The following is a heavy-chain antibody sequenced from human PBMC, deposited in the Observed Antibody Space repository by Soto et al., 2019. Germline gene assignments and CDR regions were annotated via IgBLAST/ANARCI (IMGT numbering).Heavy chain of an antibody. Sequence: SETLSLTCTVSGGSISGYYWSWIRQHPGKGLEWIGYIYYSGSTYYNPSLKSRVTISVDTSKNQFSLKLSSVTAADTAVYYCARWVGATSFDYWGQGTLVTVSS. J-gene: IGHJ4*02. CDR2: IYYSGST. V-gene: IGHV4-31*03. D-gene: IGHD1-26*01. CDR3: ARWVGATSFDY. CDR1: GGSISGYY.